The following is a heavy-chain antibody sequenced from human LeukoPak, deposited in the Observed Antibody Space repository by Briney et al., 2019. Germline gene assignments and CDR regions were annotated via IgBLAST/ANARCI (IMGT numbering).Heavy chain of an antibody. CDR1: GYTFTSYG. CDR3: ARIVLVRGVINDAFDI. V-gene: IGHV1-18*01. CDR2: ISAYNGNT. Sequence: ASVKVSCKASGYTFTSYGISWVRQAPGQGLEWMGWISAYNGNTNYAQKLQGRVTMTTDTSTSTACMELRSLRSDDTAVYYCARIVLVRGVINDAFDIWGQGTMVTVSS. J-gene: IGHJ3*02. D-gene: IGHD3-10*01.